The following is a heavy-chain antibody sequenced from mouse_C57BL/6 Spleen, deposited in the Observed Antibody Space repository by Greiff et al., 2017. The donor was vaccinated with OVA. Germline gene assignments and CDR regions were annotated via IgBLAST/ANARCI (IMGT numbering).Heavy chain of an antibody. J-gene: IGHJ3*01. CDR2: FDPETGGT. D-gene: IGHD1-1*01. CDR3: TGRDYYGSDYCYAWFAY. V-gene: IGHV1-15*01. Sequence: QVQLKQSGAELVRPGASVTLSCKASGYTFTAYEMHWVKQTPVHGLEWIGAFDPETGGTAYNQKFKGKAILTADKSSSTAYMELRSLTSDDSAVYYCTGRDYYGSDYCYAWFAYWGQGTLVTVSA. CDR1: GYTFTAYE.